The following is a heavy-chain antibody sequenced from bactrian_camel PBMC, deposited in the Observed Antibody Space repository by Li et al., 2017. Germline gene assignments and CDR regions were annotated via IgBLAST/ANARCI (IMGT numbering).Heavy chain of an antibody. CDR1: GNTYSTYT. J-gene: IGHJ4*01. V-gene: IGHV3S53*01. CDR2: IEGDGST. Sequence: HVQLVESGGGSVQVGGSLTLSCVASGNTYSTYTMGWFRQAPGKEREGVAAIEGDGSTRYADSVKGRFTISQDNAKNNLYLQMDSLKVEDTAVYSCAAVSTGPCLSVISRGSPQRGDFQFWGQGTQVTVS. CDR3: AAVSTGPCLSVISRGSPQRGDFQF. D-gene: IGHD7*01.